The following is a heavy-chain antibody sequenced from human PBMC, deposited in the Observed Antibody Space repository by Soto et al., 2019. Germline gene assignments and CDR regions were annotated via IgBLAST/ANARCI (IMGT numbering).Heavy chain of an antibody. Sequence: ASVKVSCKASGYTFTSYDINWVRQATGQGLEWMGWMNPNSGNTGYAQKFQGRVTMTRNTSISTAYMELSSLRSEDTAVYYCAREAGIMITFGGVIVPGPYYYYGMDVWGQVPTVPVP. CDR3: AREAGIMITFGGVIVPGPYYYYGMDV. CDR2: MNPNSGNT. CDR1: GYTFTSYD. V-gene: IGHV1-8*01. D-gene: IGHD3-16*02. J-gene: IGHJ6*02.